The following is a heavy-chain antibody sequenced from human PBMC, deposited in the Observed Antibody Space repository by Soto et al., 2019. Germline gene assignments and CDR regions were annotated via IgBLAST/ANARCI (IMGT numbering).Heavy chain of an antibody. D-gene: IGHD3-10*01. CDR2: FYYSGST. CDR3: ARYGSGSSVWFDP. Sequence: QVQLQESGPGLVKPSETLSLTCTVSGGSMSSYYWSWIRQPPGKGLEWIGYFYYSGSTIYNPSLKSRVTRSVDTSKNQFSLKLSSVTAADTAVYYCARYGSGSSVWFDPWGQGTLVTVSS. CDR1: GGSMSSYY. J-gene: IGHJ5*02. V-gene: IGHV4-59*01.